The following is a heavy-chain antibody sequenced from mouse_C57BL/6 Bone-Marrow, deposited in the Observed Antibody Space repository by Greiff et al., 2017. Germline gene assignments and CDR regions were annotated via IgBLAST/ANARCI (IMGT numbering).Heavy chain of an antibody. D-gene: IGHD1-1*01. CDR2: IDPSDSYT. Sequence: QVQLQQSVAELVRPGASVKLSCTASGFNIKNTYMHWVKQRPGQGLEWIGEIDPSDSYTNYNQKFKGKSTLTVDKSSSTAYMQLSSLTSEDSAVYYCARGIPYYYGSSRYAMDYWGQGTSVTVSS. V-gene: IGHV1-69*01. J-gene: IGHJ4*01. CDR1: GFNIKNTY. CDR3: ARGIPYYYGSSRYAMDY.